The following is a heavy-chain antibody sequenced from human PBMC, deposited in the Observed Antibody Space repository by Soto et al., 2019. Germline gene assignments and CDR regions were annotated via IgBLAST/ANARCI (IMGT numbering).Heavy chain of an antibody. CDR3: ARSPMLRGSDRYYSTGMDV. J-gene: IGHJ6*02. D-gene: IGHD3-10*01. CDR2: ISGSGAST. Sequence: EVQLLESGGGMVQPGGSLRLSCAASGFTFSTYAMNWARQAPGKGLEWVSGISGSGASTYYADSVKGRFTISRDNSKSLLYLQMISLRADDTAVYDCARSPMLRGSDRYYSTGMDVWGQGTTVTASS. V-gene: IGHV3-23*01. CDR1: GFTFSTYA.